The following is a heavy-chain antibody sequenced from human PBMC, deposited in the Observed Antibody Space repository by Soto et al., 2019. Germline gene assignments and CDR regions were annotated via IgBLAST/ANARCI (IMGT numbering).Heavy chain of an antibody. J-gene: IGHJ4*02. CDR2: VNPNGGST. V-gene: IGHV1-46*03. CDR3: VRALSSGDY. Sequence: QVQLVQSGAEVQEPGASVKISCKASGYTFTSFYIHWVRQAPGQGLEGMGIVNPNGGSTNSAQNFKGIITSSSDTSTGTVFVDLSSLISEDTAVYYCVRALSSGDYCGQGPLVSVSS. CDR1: GYTFTSFY.